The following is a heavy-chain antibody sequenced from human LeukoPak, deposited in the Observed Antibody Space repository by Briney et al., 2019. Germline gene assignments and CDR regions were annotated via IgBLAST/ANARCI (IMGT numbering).Heavy chain of an antibody. V-gene: IGHV3-23*01. CDR2: ISGSGGST. CDR1: GFTFSSYA. D-gene: IGHD3-3*01. CDR3: AKEGYDFWSGYTWFDP. J-gene: IGHJ5*02. Sequence: GGSLRRSWAASGFTFSSYAMSWVRQAPGKGLEWVSAISGSGGSTYYADSVKGRFTISRDNSKNTLYLQMNSLRAEDTAVYYCAKEGYDFWSGYTWFDPWGQGTLVTVSS.